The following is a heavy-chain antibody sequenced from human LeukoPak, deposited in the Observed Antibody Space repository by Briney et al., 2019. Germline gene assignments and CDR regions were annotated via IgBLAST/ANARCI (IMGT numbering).Heavy chain of an antibody. CDR3: ARYPGQKNWFDP. Sequence: PSETLSLTCTVSGYSISSGYYWGWIRQPPGKGLEWIGSIYHSGSTYYNPPLKSRVTISVDTSKNQFSLKLSSVTAADTAVYYCARYPGQKNWFDPWGQGTLVTVSS. J-gene: IGHJ5*02. CDR2: IYHSGST. CDR1: GYSISSGYY. V-gene: IGHV4-38-2*02.